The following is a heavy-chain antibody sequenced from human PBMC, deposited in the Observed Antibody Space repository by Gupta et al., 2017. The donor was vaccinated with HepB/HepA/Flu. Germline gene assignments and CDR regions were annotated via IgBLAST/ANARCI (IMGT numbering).Heavy chain of an antibody. J-gene: IGHJ4*02. V-gene: IGHV3-23*01. CDR1: GFTFSSYA. Sequence: EVQLLESGGGLIQPGGSQRLSCAASGFTFSSYAMSWVRQAPGKGLEWVSGISNSGDSTYYADSVKGRFTISRDNSKNTLYLQMNSLRVEDTAVYYCAKFVLPPGDLMVRVVLGVRYFDYWGQGTLVTVSS. D-gene: IGHD3-10*01. CDR2: ISNSGDST. CDR3: AKFVLPPGDLMVRVVLGVRYFDY.